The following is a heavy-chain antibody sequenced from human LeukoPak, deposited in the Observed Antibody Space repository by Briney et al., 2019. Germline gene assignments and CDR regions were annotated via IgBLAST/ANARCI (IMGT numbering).Heavy chain of an antibody. CDR2: IKQDGSEK. J-gene: IGHJ6*02. CDR1: GFTFSSYW. V-gene: IGHV3-7*01. CDR3: ARGAFTMIVVDWVYYGMDV. D-gene: IGHD3-22*01. Sequence: GSLRLSCAASGFTFSSYWMSWVRQAPGKGLEWVANIKQDGSEKYYVDSVKGRFTISRDNAKNSLYLQMNSLRAENTAVYYCARGAFTMIVVDWVYYGMDVWGQGTTVTVSS.